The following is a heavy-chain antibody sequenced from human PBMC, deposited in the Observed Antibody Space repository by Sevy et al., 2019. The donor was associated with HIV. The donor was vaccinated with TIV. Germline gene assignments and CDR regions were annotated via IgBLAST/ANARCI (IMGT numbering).Heavy chain of an antibody. CDR1: GYTFTGQY. CDR2: INPNSGNT. Sequence: ASVKVSCKASGYTFTGQYIHWVRQAPGQGLEWMGLINPNSGNTNYAQEFQGRVTMTRDTSISTAYMELSGLKSDDTAVYYCSRDLRLRGYSYGCFDYWGQGTLVTVSS. V-gene: IGHV1-2*02. D-gene: IGHD5-18*01. CDR3: SRDLRLRGYSYGCFDY. J-gene: IGHJ4*02.